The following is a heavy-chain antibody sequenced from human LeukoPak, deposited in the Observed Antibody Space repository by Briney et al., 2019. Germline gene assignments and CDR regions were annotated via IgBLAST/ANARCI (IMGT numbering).Heavy chain of an antibody. CDR1: GGSISSYY. V-gene: IGHV4-59*08. Sequence: SETLSLTCTVSGGSISSYYWSWIRQPPGKGLEWIGYIYYSGSTNYNPSLKSRVTTSVDTSKNQFSLKLSSVTAADTAVYYCARHASPPGAFDVWGQGTMVTVSS. CDR3: ARHASPPGAFDV. J-gene: IGHJ3*01. CDR2: IYYSGST.